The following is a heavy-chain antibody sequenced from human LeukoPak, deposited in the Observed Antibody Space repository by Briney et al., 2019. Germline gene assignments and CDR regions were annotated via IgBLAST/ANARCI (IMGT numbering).Heavy chain of an antibody. CDR2: IHPGDSDT. J-gene: IGHJ4*02. Sequence: GESLQISCQGSGYSFTSYWIGWVRQMPGKGLEWMGIIHPGDSDTRYSPSFQGQVTISADKSISTAYLQWSSLKASDTAMYYCARRGYGDYESFDYWGQGTLVTVSS. CDR3: ARRGYGDYESFDY. CDR1: GYSFTSYW. V-gene: IGHV5-51*01. D-gene: IGHD4-17*01.